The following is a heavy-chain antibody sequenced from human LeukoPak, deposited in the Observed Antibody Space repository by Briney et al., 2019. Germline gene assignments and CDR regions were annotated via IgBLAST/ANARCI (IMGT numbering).Heavy chain of an antibody. V-gene: IGHV3-48*03. J-gene: IGHJ4*02. CDR1: GFTFSSYE. D-gene: IGHD1-26*01. CDR3: AKDSTSLWELLDY. CDR2: ISSSGSTI. Sequence: PGGSLRLSCAASGFTFSSYEMNWVRQAPGKGLEWVSYISSSGSTIYYADSVKGRFTISRDNSKNTLYLQMNSLRAEDTAVYYCAKDSTSLWELLDYWGQGTLVTVSS.